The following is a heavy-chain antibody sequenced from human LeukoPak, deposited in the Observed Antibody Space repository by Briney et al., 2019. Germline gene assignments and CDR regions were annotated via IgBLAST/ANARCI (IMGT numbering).Heavy chain of an antibody. D-gene: IGHD4-23*01. CDR2: ISSSSSYI. Sequence: GGSLRLSCAASGFTFTNYYMNWVRQAPGKGLEWVSSISSSSSYIFYADSVKGRFTISRDNAKNSLYLQMNSLRAEDTAVYYCARGGLGNFDWGQGTLVTVSS. CDR3: ARGGLGNFD. CDR1: GFTFTNYY. J-gene: IGHJ4*02. V-gene: IGHV3-21*01.